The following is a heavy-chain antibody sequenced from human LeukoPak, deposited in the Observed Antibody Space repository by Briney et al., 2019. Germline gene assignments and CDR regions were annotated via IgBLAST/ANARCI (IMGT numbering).Heavy chain of an antibody. V-gene: IGHV3-23*01. CDR1: GFPFSSYT. Sequence: GGSLRLSCAASGFPFSSYTMSWVRQAPGKGLEWVSTITTSDGNTYYADSVKGRFTVSRDNSKNTLFLQMNSLRAEDTAVYYCAKDGGLWVSAHWGDSWGRGTLVTVSS. CDR2: ITTSDGNT. D-gene: IGHD7-27*01. J-gene: IGHJ4*02. CDR3: AKDGGLWVSAHWGDS.